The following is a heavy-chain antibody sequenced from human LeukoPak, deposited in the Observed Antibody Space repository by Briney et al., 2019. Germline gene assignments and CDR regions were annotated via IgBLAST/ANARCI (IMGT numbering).Heavy chain of an antibody. Sequence: VASVKDSCKASGYTFTGYYMHWVRQAPGQGLQWMGWINPNSGGTNYAQKFQGRVTMTRDTSISTAYMEPSRLRSDDTAVYNCARWGGADYVWGSYRLPLVYWGQGTLVTVSS. D-gene: IGHD3-16*02. J-gene: IGHJ4*02. CDR3: ARWGGADYVWGSYRLPLVY. CDR1: GYTFTGYY. CDR2: INPNSGGT. V-gene: IGHV1-2*02.